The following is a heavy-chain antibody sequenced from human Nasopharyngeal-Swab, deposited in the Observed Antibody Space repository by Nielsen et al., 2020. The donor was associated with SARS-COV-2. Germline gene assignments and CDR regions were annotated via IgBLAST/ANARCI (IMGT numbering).Heavy chain of an antibody. Sequence: GESLKISCVVSGFTFTDSWIHWVRQAPGKGLVWVSRINHDGSRTGYADSVKGRFTISRDKAKNTVYLQMNSLRAEDTAVYYCARDFDKTGDWGQGSLVTVSS. CDR1: GFTFTDSW. J-gene: IGHJ4*02. CDR2: INHDGSRT. CDR3: ARDFDKTGD. D-gene: IGHD7-27*01. V-gene: IGHV3-74*01.